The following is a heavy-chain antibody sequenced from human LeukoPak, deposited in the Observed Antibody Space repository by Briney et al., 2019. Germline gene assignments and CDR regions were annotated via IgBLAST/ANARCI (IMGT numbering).Heavy chain of an antibody. D-gene: IGHD3-22*01. Sequence: GGSLRLSCAASGFSFSSYWMSWVRQAPGKGLEWVSAISGSGGSTYYADSVEGRFTISRDNSKNTLYLQMNSLRAEDTAVYYCANFYYDSSFFDYWGQGTLVTVSS. CDR3: ANFYYDSSFFDY. J-gene: IGHJ4*02. V-gene: IGHV3-23*01. CDR1: GFSFSSYW. CDR2: ISGSGGST.